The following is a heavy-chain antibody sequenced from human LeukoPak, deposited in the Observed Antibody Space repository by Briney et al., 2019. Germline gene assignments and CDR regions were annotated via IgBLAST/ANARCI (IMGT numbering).Heavy chain of an antibody. V-gene: IGHV3-30*18. J-gene: IGHJ6*03. Sequence: GGSLRLSCAASGFTFRTYAMHWVRQAPGKGLEWVAFMSHDGVKIFHADSVKGRFTISRDNSKNTLYLQMNSLRAEDTAAYYCAKSASAYYYMDVWGKGTTVTISS. CDR1: GFTFRTYA. D-gene: IGHD4/OR15-4a*01. CDR3: AKSASAYYYMDV. CDR2: MSHDGVKI.